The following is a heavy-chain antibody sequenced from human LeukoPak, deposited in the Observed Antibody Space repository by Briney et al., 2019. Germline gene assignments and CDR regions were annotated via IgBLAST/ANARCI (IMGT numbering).Heavy chain of an antibody. CDR3: ARENGYSSSWPNDAFDI. V-gene: IGHV3-48*01. D-gene: IGHD6-13*01. CDR2: ISSSSSTI. CDR1: GFTFSSYS. J-gene: IGHJ3*02. Sequence: PGGSLRLSCAASGFTFSSYSMNWVRQAPGKGLEWVSYISSSSSTIYYADSVKGRFTISRDNAKNSLYLQMNSLRAEDTAVYYCARENGYSSSWPNDAFDIWGQGTMVTVSS.